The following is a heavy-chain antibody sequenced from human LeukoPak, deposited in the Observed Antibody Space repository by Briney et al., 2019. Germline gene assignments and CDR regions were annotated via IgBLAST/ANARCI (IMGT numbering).Heavy chain of an antibody. Sequence: SQTLSLTCAVSGVSISSGGYSWSWIRQPPGKGLEWIGYIYHSGSTYYNPSLKSRVTISVDRSKNQFSLKLSSVTAADTAVYYCARVWGSSLDYWGQGTLVTVSS. CDR2: IYHSGST. D-gene: IGHD3-16*01. CDR3: ARVWGSSLDY. CDR1: GVSISSGGYS. J-gene: IGHJ4*02. V-gene: IGHV4-30-2*01.